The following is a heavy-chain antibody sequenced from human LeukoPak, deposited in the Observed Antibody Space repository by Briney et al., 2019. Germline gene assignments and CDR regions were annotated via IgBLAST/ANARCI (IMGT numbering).Heavy chain of an antibody. J-gene: IGHJ6*03. CDR2: IYYSGST. CDR3: ARVPYYYDSSGQMGSYYYYYMDV. CDR1: GGSISSSSYY. Sequence: KTSETLSLTCTVSGGSISSSSYYWGWIRQPPGKGLEWIGSIYYSGSTYYNPSLKSRVTISVDKSKNQFSLKLSSVTAADTAVYYCARVPYYYDSSGQMGSYYYYYMDVWGKGTTVTVSS. D-gene: IGHD3-22*01. V-gene: IGHV4-39*07.